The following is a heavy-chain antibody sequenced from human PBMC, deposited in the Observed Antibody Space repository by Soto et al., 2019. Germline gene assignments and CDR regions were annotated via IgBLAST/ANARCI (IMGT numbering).Heavy chain of an antibody. CDR3: SYDSSRGDY. V-gene: IGHV3-15*01. J-gene: IGHJ4*02. CDR2: LKSEAAGGTT. CDR1: GFAFSSAW. Sequence: SLRLSCAASGFAFSSAWMSWVRQAPGKGLEWVGRLKSEAAGGTTDYAAPVKGRFTISRDDSKNTLYLQMNSLKTDDTAVYYCSYDSSRGDYWGLGTLVTVSS. D-gene: IGHD3-22*01.